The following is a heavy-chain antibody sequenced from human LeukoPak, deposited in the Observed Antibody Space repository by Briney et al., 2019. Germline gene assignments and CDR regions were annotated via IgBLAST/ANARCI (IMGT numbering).Heavy chain of an antibody. CDR3: ARAGMQRGSSYFDY. CDR2: INAGNGNT. CDR1: GCTFTSYA. D-gene: IGHD2-8*01. J-gene: IGHJ4*02. Sequence: GASVKVSCKASGCTFTSYAMHWVRQAPGQRLEWMGWINAGNGNTKYSQKFQGRVTITRDTSASTAYMELSSLRSEDTAVYYCARAGMQRGSSYFDYWGQGTLVTVSS. V-gene: IGHV1-3*01.